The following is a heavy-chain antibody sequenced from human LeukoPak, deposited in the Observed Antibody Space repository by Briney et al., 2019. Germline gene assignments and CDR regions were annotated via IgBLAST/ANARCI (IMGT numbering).Heavy chain of an antibody. V-gene: IGHV3-38-3*01. CDR2: ISGGST. J-gene: IGHJ6*04. CDR3: ARGHYYGMDV. Sequence: PGRSLRLPCAASGFTVSSNEMSWVRQAPGKGLEWVSSISGGSTSYADSRKGRFTISRDNAKNSLYLQINSLRAEDTAVYYCARGHYYGMDVWGKGTTVTISS. CDR1: GFTVSSNE.